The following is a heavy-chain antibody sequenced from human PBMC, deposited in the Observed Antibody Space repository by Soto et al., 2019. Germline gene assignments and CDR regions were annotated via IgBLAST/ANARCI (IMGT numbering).Heavy chain of an antibody. CDR1: GSSINSSGYY. V-gene: IGHV4-39*01. CDR2: MFYGVST. J-gene: IGHJ4*02. CDR3: ARLPSRHLVDY. D-gene: IGHD3-3*02. Sequence: SETLSLTFTVSGSSINSSGYYWGWIRQPPGKGLEWIGSMFYGVSTYYNPSLKSRVTVSVDTSKNQFSLNLRSVTAADTAVYYCARLPSRHLVDYWGQGTLVSVSS.